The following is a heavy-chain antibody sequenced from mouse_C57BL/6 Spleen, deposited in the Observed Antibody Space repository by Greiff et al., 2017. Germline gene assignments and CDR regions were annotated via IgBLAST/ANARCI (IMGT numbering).Heavy chain of an antibody. D-gene: IGHD1-1*01. CDR3: ARAEITTVVADY. V-gene: IGHV1-69*01. CDR1: GYTFTSYW. Sequence: QVQLQQPGAELVMPGASVKLSCKASGYTFTSYWMHWVKQRPGQGLEWIGEIDPSDSYTNYNQKFKGKSTLTVDKSSSTAYMQLSSLTSEDSAVYYCARAEITTVVADYWGQGTTLTVSS. J-gene: IGHJ2*01. CDR2: IDPSDSYT.